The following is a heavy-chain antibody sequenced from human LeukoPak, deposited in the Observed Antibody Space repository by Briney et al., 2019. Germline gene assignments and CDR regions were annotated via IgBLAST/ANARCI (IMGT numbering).Heavy chain of an antibody. V-gene: IGHV3-23*01. CDR3: AKDEAIRGYYDILRRFDP. Sequence: GGSLRLSCAASGFTFSSYAMSWVRQAPGKGLEWVSAISGSGGNTYYADSVKGRFTISRDNSKNTLYLQMNSLRAEDTAVYYCAKDEAIRGYYDILRRFDPWGQGTLVTVSS. J-gene: IGHJ5*02. D-gene: IGHD3-9*01. CDR2: ISGSGGNT. CDR1: GFTFSSYA.